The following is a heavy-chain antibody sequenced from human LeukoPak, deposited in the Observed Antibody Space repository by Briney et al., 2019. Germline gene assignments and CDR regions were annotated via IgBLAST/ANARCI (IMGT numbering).Heavy chain of an antibody. CDR3: ARASVTLPFDC. CDR2: IRNKANSYTS. V-gene: IGHV3-72*01. D-gene: IGHD4-17*01. CDR1: GFTFSDHY. J-gene: IGHJ4*02. Sequence: GGSLRLSCAASGFTFSDHYMDWVRQAPGKGLEWVGRIRNKANSYTSQYAASLKDRFTISRDDSENSLYLQMNSLKTEDTAVYYCARASVTLPFDCWGQGTLVTVSS.